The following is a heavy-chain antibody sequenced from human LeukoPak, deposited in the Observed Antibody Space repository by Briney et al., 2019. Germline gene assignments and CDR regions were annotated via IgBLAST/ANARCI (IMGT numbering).Heavy chain of an antibody. CDR1: VYTFTVYY. CDR3: ARVVGSSWDRPYFDY. V-gene: IGHV1-2*02. J-gene: IGHJ4*02. Sequence: ASVKVSRKPSVYTFTVYYMHWVPQAPGQGLEWMGWINPNSGGTNYAQKFQGRVTMTRDKSINTAYMELSRLRSDDTAVYYCARVVGSSWDRPYFDYWGEGTLVTVSS. CDR2: INPNSGGT. D-gene: IGHD6-13*01.